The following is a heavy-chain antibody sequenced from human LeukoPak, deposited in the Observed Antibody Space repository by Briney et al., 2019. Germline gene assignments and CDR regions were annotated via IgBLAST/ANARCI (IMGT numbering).Heavy chain of an antibody. Sequence: SQTLSLTCAVSGGTISSGGYSWSWIRQPPGKGLEWIGYIYHSGSTYYNPSLKSRVTISVDRSRSQFSLKLSSLTAADTAVYYCASQGSYYAFDIWGQGTMVTVSS. D-gene: IGHD1-26*01. CDR2: IYHSGST. CDR1: GGTISSGGYS. V-gene: IGHV4-30-2*01. J-gene: IGHJ3*02. CDR3: ASQGSYYAFDI.